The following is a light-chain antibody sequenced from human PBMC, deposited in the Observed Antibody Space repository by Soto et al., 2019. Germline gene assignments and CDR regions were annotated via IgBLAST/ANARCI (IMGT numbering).Light chain of an antibody. V-gene: IGLV2-14*01. J-gene: IGLJ1*01. CDR2: DVS. CDR1: GSDVGGYNY. CDR3: CSYTSSSTYV. Sequence: QSVLTQPASESGSPGQSITISCTGTGSDVGGYNYVPWYQQYPGKAPKLMIYDVSNRPSGVSNRFSGSKSGNTAALIIFGLQAEDEADYYCCSYTSSSTYVFGTGTKVTVL.